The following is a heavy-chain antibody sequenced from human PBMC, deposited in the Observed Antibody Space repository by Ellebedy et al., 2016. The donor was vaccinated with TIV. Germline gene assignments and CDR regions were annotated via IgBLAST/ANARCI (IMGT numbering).Heavy chain of an antibody. J-gene: IGHJ6*02. CDR1: GYRFPIYW. D-gene: IGHD2-21*01. V-gene: IGHV5-51*01. CDR3: ARVLGDKSGFGYYYYYGMDV. CDR2: IYPDDSDA. Sequence: GESLKISXKGSGYRFPIYWIAWVRQMPGKGLEWMGIIYPDDSDAKYSPSFQGQVTISADKSINTAYLQWSSLKASDTAMYYCARVLGDKSGFGYYYYYGMDVWGPGTTVTVSS.